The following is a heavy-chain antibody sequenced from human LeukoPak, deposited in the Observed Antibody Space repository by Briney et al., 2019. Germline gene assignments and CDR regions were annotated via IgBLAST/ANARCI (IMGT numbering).Heavy chain of an antibody. CDR3: TRGGTDALSY. J-gene: IGHJ4*02. CDR1: GGSISSYY. V-gene: IGHV4-59*12. CDR2: IYYSGST. D-gene: IGHD3-16*01. Sequence: SETLSLTCTVSGGSISSYYWSWIRQPPGKGLEWIGYIYYSGSTNYNPSPKSRVTISVDTSKNQFSLKLTSVTAADTAVYYCTRGGTDALSYWGQGTLVTVSS.